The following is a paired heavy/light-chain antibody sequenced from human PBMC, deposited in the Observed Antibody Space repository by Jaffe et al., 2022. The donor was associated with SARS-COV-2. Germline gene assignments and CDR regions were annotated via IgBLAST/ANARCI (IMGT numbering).Light chain of an antibody. CDR1: QSLVYSDGNTY. Sequence: DVVMTQSPLSLPVTLGQPASISCRSSQSLVYSDGNTYLNWFQQRPGQSPRRLIYKVSNRDSGVPDRFSGSGSGTDFTLKISRVEAEDVGVYYCMQGTHWPYTFGQGTKLEIK. J-gene: IGKJ2*01. CDR3: MQGTHWPYT. CDR2: KVS. V-gene: IGKV2-30*01.
Heavy chain of an antibody. CDR2: INHSGST. CDR3: AITPEKGTYCGGDCYGNDY. D-gene: IGHD2-21*02. CDR1: GGSFSGYY. Sequence: QVQLQQWGAGLLKPSETLSLTCAVYGGSFSGYYWSWIRQPPGKGLEWIGEINHSGSTNYNPSLKSRVTISVDTSKNQFSLKLSSVTAADTAVYYCAITPEKGTYCGGDCYGNDYWGQGTLVTVSS. V-gene: IGHV4-34*01. J-gene: IGHJ4*02.